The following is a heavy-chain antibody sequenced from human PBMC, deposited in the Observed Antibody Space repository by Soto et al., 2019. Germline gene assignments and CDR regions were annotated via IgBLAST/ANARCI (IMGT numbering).Heavy chain of an antibody. CDR1: GFTFSSYA. J-gene: IGHJ4*02. V-gene: IGHV3-23*01. D-gene: IGHD6-13*01. Sequence: EVQLLESGGGLVQPGGSLRLSCAASGFTFSSYAMSWVRQAPGKGLEWVSAISGSGGSTYYADSVKGRFTISRDNSKNTLYLQMNSLRAEDTAVYYCAKDFRSYSSSVSTPDYWGQGTLVTVSS. CDR3: AKDFRSYSSSVSTPDY. CDR2: ISGSGGST.